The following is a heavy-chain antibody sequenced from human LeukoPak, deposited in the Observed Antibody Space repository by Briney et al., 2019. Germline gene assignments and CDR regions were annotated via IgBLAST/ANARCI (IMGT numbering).Heavy chain of an antibody. CDR3: ANEGIAAPLYYFDY. CDR1: GFTFRTYA. J-gene: IGHJ4*02. CDR2: VTGSGGSS. D-gene: IGHD6-13*01. V-gene: IGHV3-23*01. Sequence: GGSLRLSCAASGFTFRTYAMSWVRQAPGKGLEWVSTVTGSGGSSYYADSVKGRFTISRDNSKNTLFLQMNSLRAEDTAVYYCANEGIAAPLYYFDYWGQGNLVTVSS.